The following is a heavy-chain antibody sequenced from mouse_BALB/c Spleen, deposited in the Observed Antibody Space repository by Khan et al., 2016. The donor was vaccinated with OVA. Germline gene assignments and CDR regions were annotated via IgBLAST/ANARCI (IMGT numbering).Heavy chain of an antibody. CDR2: ISSGGGT. J-gene: IGHJ4*01. CDR1: GFTFSRYA. Sequence: EVNVVESGGGLVKPGGSLKLSCAASGFTFSRYAMSWVRQTPEKRLEWVASISSGGGTYYLDSVKGRFTISRDDARNILYLQMSSLRSEDKAMYYCARGYAMDYWGQGTSVTVSS. CDR3: ARGYAMDY. V-gene: IGHV5-6-5*01.